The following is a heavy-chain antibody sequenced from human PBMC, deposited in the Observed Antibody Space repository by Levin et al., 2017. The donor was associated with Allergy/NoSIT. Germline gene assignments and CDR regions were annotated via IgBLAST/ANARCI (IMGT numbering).Heavy chain of an antibody. CDR2: INAGNGAT. D-gene: IGHD2-15*01. Sequence: ASVKVSCKPSGYTFIKHAIHWVRQAPGQSLEWVGWINAGNGATKSSQKLQGRLTISRDASASTVYMELSSLGSEDTAVYFCARRAEGYCNYDNCPTPCDYWGQGTLVTVSS. V-gene: IGHV1-3*01. CDR1: GYTFIKHA. CDR3: ARRAEGYCNYDNCPTPCDY. J-gene: IGHJ4*02.